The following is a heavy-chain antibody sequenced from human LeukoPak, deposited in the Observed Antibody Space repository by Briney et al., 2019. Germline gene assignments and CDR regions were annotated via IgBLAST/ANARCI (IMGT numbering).Heavy chain of an antibody. J-gene: IGHJ3*02. D-gene: IGHD3-22*01. CDR2: INPSGGST. Sequence: GASVKVSCKASGYTFTSYYIHWVRQAPGQGLEWMGLINPSGGSTNYAQKFQGRVTMTRDTSTSTVYMELSSLRSEDTAVYFCARGPYSYDSSGAFDIWGQGTMVTVSS. V-gene: IGHV1-46*01. CDR1: GYTFTSYY. CDR3: ARGPYSYDSSGAFDI.